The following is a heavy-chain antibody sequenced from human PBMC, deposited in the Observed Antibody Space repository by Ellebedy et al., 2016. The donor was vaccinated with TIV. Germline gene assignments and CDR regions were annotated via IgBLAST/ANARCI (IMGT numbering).Heavy chain of an antibody. Sequence: GGSLRLXCAASGFTFSSYAMSWVRQAPGKGLEWVSAISGSGGSTYYADSVKGRFTISRDNSKNTLYLQMNSLRAEDTAVYYCAKFPVGALGPTDYWGQGTLVTVSS. CDR1: GFTFSSYA. CDR3: AKFPVGALGPTDY. D-gene: IGHD1-26*01. CDR2: ISGSGGST. V-gene: IGHV3-23*01. J-gene: IGHJ4*02.